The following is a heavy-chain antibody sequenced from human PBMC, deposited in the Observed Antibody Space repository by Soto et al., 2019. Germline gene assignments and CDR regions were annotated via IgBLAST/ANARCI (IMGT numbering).Heavy chain of an antibody. V-gene: IGHV3-48*03. Sequence: VGSLRLSCAASGFTFSSYEMNWVRQARGKGLEWVSYISSSGSTIYYADSVKGRFTISRDNAKNSLYLQMNSLRAEDTAVYYCASWYYYDSSGYYAHRSYWGQGTLVTVSS. CDR1: GFTFSSYE. J-gene: IGHJ4*02. CDR2: ISSSGSTI. CDR3: ASWYYYDSSGYYAHRSY. D-gene: IGHD3-22*01.